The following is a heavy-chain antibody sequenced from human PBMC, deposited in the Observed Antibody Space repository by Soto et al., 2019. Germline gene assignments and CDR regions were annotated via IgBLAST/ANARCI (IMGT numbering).Heavy chain of an antibody. CDR3: AKDLNSGYNYYFDC. D-gene: IGHD3-22*01. V-gene: IGHV3-30*18. Sequence: QVQLVESGGGVVQPGRSLRLSCAASGFTFSSYGMHWVRQAPGKGLEWVAVISYDGSNKYYADSVKGRFTISRDNSKNTLYLQMNSLRAEDTAVYYCAKDLNSGYNYYFDCWGQGTLVTVSS. CDR1: GFTFSSYG. J-gene: IGHJ4*02. CDR2: ISYDGSNK.